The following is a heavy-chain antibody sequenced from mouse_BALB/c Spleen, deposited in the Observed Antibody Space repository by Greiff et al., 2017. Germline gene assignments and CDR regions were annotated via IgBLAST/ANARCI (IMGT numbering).Heavy chain of an antibody. CDR2: ISYDGSN. V-gene: IGHV3-6*02. CDR1: GYSITSGYY. Sequence: VQLQQSGPGLVKPSQSLSLTCSVTGYSITSGYYWNWIRQFPGNKLEWMGYISYDGSNNYNPSLKNRISITRDTSKNQFFLKLNSVTTEDTATYYCAREGYYGHYFDYWGQGTTLTVSS. J-gene: IGHJ2*01. CDR3: AREGYYGHYFDY. D-gene: IGHD1-2*01.